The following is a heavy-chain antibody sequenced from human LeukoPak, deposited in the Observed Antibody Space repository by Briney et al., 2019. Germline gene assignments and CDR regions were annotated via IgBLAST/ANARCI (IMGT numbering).Heavy chain of an antibody. CDR2: IKSKTDGGTT. CDR1: GFTFSNAW. Sequence: GGSLRLSCAASGFTFSNAWMSWVRQAPGKGLEWVGRIKSKTDGGTTDYAAPVKGRFTISRDDSKNTLYLQMNSLKTEDTAVYYCTTDLIDFWSGYIPVLDYWGQGTLVTVSS. J-gene: IGHJ4*02. V-gene: IGHV3-15*01. D-gene: IGHD3-3*01. CDR3: TTDLIDFWSGYIPVLDY.